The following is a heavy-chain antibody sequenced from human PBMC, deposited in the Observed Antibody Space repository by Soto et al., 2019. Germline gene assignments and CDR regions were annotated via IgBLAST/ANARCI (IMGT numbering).Heavy chain of an antibody. D-gene: IGHD3-10*01. J-gene: IGHJ6*03. Sequence: PSETLSLTCTVSGGSISSYYWSWIRQPPGKGLEWIGYIYYSRSTNYNPSLKSRVTISVDTSKNQFSLKLSSVTAADTAVYYCARQTGDMVRGIEVMDVWAKGTTVTVS. CDR3: ARQTGDMVRGIEVMDV. CDR1: GGSISSYY. V-gene: IGHV4-59*08. CDR2: IYYSRST.